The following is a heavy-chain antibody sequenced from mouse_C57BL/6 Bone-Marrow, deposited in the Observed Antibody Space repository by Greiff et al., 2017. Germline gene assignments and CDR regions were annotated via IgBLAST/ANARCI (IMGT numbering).Heavy chain of an antibody. Sequence: EVKLVESGGDLVQPGGSLKLSCAASGFTFSSYGMSWVRQTPDKRLEWVATISSGGSYTYYPDSVKGRFTISRDNAKNTLYLQMSSLKSEDTAMYYCARQGNYAMDYWGQGTSVTVSS. CDR3: ARQGNYAMDY. CDR1: GFTFSSYG. V-gene: IGHV5-6*02. J-gene: IGHJ4*01. CDR2: ISSGGSYT.